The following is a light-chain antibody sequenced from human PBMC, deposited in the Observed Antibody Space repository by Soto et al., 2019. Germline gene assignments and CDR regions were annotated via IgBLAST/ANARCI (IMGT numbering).Light chain of an antibody. V-gene: IGKV3-20*01. CDR3: QQFGTSPLYT. J-gene: IGKJ2*01. CDR1: QTFGSTY. Sequence: ESVLTQSQGTLSLSPGERVTLSCRASQTFGSTYLAWYQQRPGQSPRLLIYGASRRASGIPDRFRGCGSGTDFTLTISRLEPEDFAVYYCQQFGTSPLYTFGQGTKLEIK. CDR2: GAS.